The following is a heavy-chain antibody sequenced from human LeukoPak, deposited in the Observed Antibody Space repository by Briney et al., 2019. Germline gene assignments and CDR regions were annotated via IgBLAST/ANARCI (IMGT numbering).Heavy chain of an antibody. J-gene: IGHJ3*02. D-gene: IGHD2-2*01. Sequence: GGSLRLSCAASGFTFSSYWMHWVRQAPGKGLVWVSRINSDGSSTRYADSVKGRFTISRDNAKNTLYLQMNSLRAEHTAVYYCARGLYCSSTSCYGKAFDIWGQGTIVTVSS. CDR1: GFTFSSYW. V-gene: IGHV3-74*01. CDR3: ARGLYCSSTSCYGKAFDI. CDR2: INSDGSST.